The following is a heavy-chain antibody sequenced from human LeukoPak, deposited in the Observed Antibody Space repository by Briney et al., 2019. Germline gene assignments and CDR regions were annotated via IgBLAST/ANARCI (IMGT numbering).Heavy chain of an antibody. CDR3: ATGSNRYDSSDFDY. CDR1: GFTFSNAW. Sequence: GGSLRLSCAASGFTFSNAWMNWVRQAPGKGLEWVGRIYSKTDGGTTEYAAPVKGRFSISRDDSKNTLDLQMHSLKTDDAALYYCATGSNRYDSSDFDYWGQGTLVTVSS. CDR2: IYSKTDGGTT. D-gene: IGHD3-22*01. V-gene: IGHV3-15*01. J-gene: IGHJ4*02.